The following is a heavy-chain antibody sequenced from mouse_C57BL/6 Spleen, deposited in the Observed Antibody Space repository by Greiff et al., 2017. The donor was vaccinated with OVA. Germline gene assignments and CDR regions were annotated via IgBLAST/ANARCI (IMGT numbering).Heavy chain of an antibody. CDR1: GFSFNTYA. CDR2: IRSKSNNYAT. V-gene: IGHV10-1*01. CDR3: VRHYGSSYGFAY. D-gene: IGHD1-1*01. J-gene: IGHJ3*01. Sequence: GGGLVQPKGSLKLSCAASGFSFNTYAMNWVRQAPGKGLEWVARIRSKSNNYATYYADSVKDRFTISRDDSESMLYLQMNNLKTEDTAMYYCVRHYGSSYGFAYWGQGTLVTVSA.